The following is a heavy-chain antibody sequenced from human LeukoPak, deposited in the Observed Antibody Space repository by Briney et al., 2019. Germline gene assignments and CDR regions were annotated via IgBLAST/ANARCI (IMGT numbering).Heavy chain of an antibody. CDR2: ISYDGSNK. Sequence: GGSLRLSCAASGFTFSSYAMHWVRQAPGKGLEWVAVISYDGSNKYYADSVKGRFTISRDNSKNTLYPQMNSLRAEDTAVYYCARENDYGDRTIDCWGQGTLVTVSS. CDR1: GFTFSSYA. V-gene: IGHV3-30-3*01. J-gene: IGHJ4*02. CDR3: ARENDYGDRTIDC. D-gene: IGHD4-17*01.